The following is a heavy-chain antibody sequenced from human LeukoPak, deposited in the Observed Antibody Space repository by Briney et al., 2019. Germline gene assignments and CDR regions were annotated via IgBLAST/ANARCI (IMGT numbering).Heavy chain of an antibody. CDR3: ARGLIEAAAGFDY. D-gene: IGHD6-13*01. CDR2: INHSGST. Sequence: MSSETLSLTCTVSGGSISGYYWSWIRQPPGKGLEWIGEINHSGSTNYNPSLKSRVTISVDTSKNQFSLKLSSVTAADTAVYYCARGLIEAAAGFDYWAREPWSPSPQ. J-gene: IGHJ4*02. CDR1: GGSISGYY. V-gene: IGHV4-34*01.